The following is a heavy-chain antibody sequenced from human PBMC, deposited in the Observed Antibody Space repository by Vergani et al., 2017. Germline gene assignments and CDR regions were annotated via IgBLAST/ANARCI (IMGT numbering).Heavy chain of an antibody. CDR2: IYSGGSST. CDR3: AREFTVTNPEGDAFDI. J-gene: IGHJ3*02. Sequence: EVQLLESGGGLVQPGGSLRLSCAASGFTFSSYAMSWVRQAPGKGLEWVSVIYSGGSSTYYADSVKGRFTISRDNSKNTLYLQMNSLRAEDTAVYYCAREFTVTNPEGDAFDIWGQGTMVTVSS. V-gene: IGHV3-23*03. D-gene: IGHD4-17*01. CDR1: GFTFSSYA.